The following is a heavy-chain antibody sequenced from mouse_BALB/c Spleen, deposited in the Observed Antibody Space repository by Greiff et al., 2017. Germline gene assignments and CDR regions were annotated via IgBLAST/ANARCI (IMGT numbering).Heavy chain of an antibody. J-gene: IGHJ3*01. Sequence: VQLKESGPGLVKPSQSLSLTCTVTGYSITSDYAWNWIRQFPGNKLEWMGYISYSGSTSYNPSLKSRISITRDTSKNQFFLQLNSVTTEDTATYYCARCGDDEGVGFAYWGQGTLVTVSA. D-gene: IGHD2-2*01. CDR1: GYSITSDYA. CDR3: ARCGDDEGVGFAY. V-gene: IGHV3-2*02. CDR2: ISYSGST.